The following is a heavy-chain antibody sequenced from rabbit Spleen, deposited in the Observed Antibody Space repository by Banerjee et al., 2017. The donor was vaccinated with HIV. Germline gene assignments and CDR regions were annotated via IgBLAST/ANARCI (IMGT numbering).Heavy chain of an antibody. CDR3: ARGSATMTMVITGYYLTL. Sequence: QSLEESGGGLVKPGASLTLTCKASGFDFSSGYDMCWVRQAPGKGLECIACIYGDRGGSTYYANWAKGRFTISRTSSTTVTLEMTSLTAADTATYFCARGSATMTMVITGYYLTLWGPGTLVTVS. J-gene: IGHJ4*01. D-gene: IGHD2-1*01. CDR2: IYGDRGGST. V-gene: IGHV1S40*01. CDR1: GFDFSSGYD.